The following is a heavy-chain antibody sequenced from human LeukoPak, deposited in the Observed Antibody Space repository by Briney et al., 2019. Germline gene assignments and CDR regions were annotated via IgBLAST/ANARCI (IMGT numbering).Heavy chain of an antibody. CDR1: GFTFSSYE. CDR3: ARVGDSSGWYPHYFDY. J-gene: IGHJ4*02. D-gene: IGHD6-19*01. CDR2: ISSSGSTI. V-gene: IGHV3-48*03. Sequence: PGGSLRLSCAASGFTFSSYEMNWVRQAPGKGLEWASYISSSGSTIYYADSVKGRFTISRDNAKNSLYLQMNSLRAEDTAVYYCARVGDSSGWYPHYFDYWGQGTLVTVSS.